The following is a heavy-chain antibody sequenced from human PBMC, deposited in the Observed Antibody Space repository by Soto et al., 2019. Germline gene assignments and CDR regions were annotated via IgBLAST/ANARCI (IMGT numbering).Heavy chain of an antibody. D-gene: IGHD6-13*01. CDR3: ATHSSNYYVGDY. CDR2: IWYDGSNK. J-gene: IGHJ4*02. CDR1: GFTFSRYG. V-gene: IGHV3-33*01. Sequence: SLRLSCAASGFTFSRYGMHWVRQAPGKGLEWVAIIWYDGSNKYYADSVKGRFTISRDNSKNTLYLQMNSLRAEDTAMYYCATHSSNYYVGDYWGQGTLVTVSS.